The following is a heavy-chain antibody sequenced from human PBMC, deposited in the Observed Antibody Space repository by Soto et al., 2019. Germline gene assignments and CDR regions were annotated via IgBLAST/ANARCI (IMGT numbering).Heavy chain of an antibody. J-gene: IGHJ4*02. Sequence: DVQLVESGGGSVQPGRSLRLSCVVSGFTFDDYAMHWVRQAPGGGLEWVSGINWNSAVIGYADSVKGRFTISRDNAKNALYLQMTSLRSEDTALYYCARDPSVTAIGRADHWGQGTLVTVSS. CDR2: INWNSAVI. CDR3: ARDPSVTAIGRADH. D-gene: IGHD5-18*01. V-gene: IGHV3-9*01. CDR1: GFTFDDYA.